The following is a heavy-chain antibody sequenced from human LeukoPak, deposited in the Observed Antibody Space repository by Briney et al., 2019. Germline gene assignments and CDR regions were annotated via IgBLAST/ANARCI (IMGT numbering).Heavy chain of an antibody. CDR1: GYSFTSYW. CDR3: ARSDSLRGVIISFFDY. J-gene: IGHJ4*02. CDR2: IYPGDSDT. Sequence: GESLKISCKGSGYSFTSYWIGWVRQMPGKGLEWMGIIYPGDSDTRYSPSFQGQVTISADKSISTAYLQWSSLKASDTAMYYCARSDSLRGVIISFFDYWGQGTLVTVSS. V-gene: IGHV5-51*01. D-gene: IGHD3-10*01.